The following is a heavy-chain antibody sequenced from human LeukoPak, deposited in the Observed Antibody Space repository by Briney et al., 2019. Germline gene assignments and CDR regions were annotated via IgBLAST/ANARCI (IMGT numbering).Heavy chain of an antibody. Sequence: SETLSLTCTVSGGSISSYYWSWIRHPPGKGLEWIGYIYYSGSTNYNPSLKSRVTISVDTSKNQFSLKLSSVAAADTAVYYCARHDYLYYFDYWGQGTLVTVSS. V-gene: IGHV4-59*08. J-gene: IGHJ4*02. CDR3: ARHDYLYYFDY. CDR2: IYYSGST. D-gene: IGHD3-16*01. CDR1: GGSISSYY.